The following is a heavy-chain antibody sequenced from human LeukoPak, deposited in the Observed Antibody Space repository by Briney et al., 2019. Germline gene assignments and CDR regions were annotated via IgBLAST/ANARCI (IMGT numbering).Heavy chain of an antibody. J-gene: IGHJ4*02. Sequence: GGSLRLSCAASGFTVSSNYMSWVRQAPGKGLEWVSVIYSGGSTYYADSVKGRFTISRDSSKNTLYLQMNSLRAEDTAVYYCARVRYGDYFDYWGQGTLVTVSS. CDR1: GFTVSSNY. CDR3: ARVRYGDYFDY. CDR2: IYSGGST. V-gene: IGHV3-53*01. D-gene: IGHD4-17*01.